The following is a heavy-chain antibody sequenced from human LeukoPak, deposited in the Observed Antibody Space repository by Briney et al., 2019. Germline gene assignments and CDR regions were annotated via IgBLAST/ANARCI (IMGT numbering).Heavy chain of an antibody. J-gene: IGHJ5*02. Sequence: SQTLSLTCPVSGGSISSGGYYWSWIRQHPGKGLEWIGYIYYSGSTNYNPSLKSRVTISVDTSKNQFSLKLSSVTAADTAVYYCARDVFAFYDFWSGRPRNWFDPWGQGTLVTVSS. CDR3: ARDVFAFYDFWSGRPRNWFDP. D-gene: IGHD3-3*01. CDR2: IYYSGST. CDR1: GGSISSGGYY. V-gene: IGHV4-61*08.